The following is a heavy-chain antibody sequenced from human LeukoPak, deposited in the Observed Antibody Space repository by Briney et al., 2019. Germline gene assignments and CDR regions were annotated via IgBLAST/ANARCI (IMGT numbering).Heavy chain of an antibody. Sequence: PSETLSLACAVYGGSFSGYYWSWIRQPPGKGLEWIGEINHSGSTNYNPSLKSRVTISVDTSKNQFSLKLSSVTAADTAVYYCARLREGVLRFLEWLPLWFDPWGQGTLVTVSS. V-gene: IGHV4-34*01. D-gene: IGHD3-3*01. CDR3: ARLREGVLRFLEWLPLWFDP. J-gene: IGHJ5*02. CDR2: INHSGST. CDR1: GGSFSGYY.